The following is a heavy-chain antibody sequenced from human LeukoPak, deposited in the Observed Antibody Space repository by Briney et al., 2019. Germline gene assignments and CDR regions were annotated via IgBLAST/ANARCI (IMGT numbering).Heavy chain of an antibody. J-gene: IGHJ4*02. Sequence: PGGSLSLSCAASGFIFSGYGMAWVRQAPGKGLQWVASVKPDGKEKFYVDSVKGRFTISRDNGKRSLYLQLNSLRTEDTAVYFCTRVAKKSDKDDSAYRESDYWGQGTLVAVSS. CDR2: VKPDGKEK. CDR1: GFIFSGYG. V-gene: IGHV3-7*01. D-gene: IGHD3-22*01. CDR3: TRVAKKSDKDDSAYRESDY.